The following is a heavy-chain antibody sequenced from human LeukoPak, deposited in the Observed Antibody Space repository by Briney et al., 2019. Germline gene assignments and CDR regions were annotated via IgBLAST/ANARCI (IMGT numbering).Heavy chain of an antibody. Sequence: GGSLRLSCAASGFTFSSYGMHWVRQAPGKGLEWVAVISYDGSNKYYADSVKGRFTISRDNSKNTLYLQMNSLRAEDTAVYYCAKDPGYFAWSGAFDIWGQGTMVTVSS. CDR3: AKDPGYFAWSGAFDI. J-gene: IGHJ3*02. V-gene: IGHV3-30*18. CDR1: GFTFSSYG. CDR2: ISYDGSNK. D-gene: IGHD3-9*01.